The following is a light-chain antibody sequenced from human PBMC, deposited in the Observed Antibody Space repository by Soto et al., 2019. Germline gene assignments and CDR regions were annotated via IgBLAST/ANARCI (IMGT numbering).Light chain of an antibody. Sequence: IRMTQSPSTLSGSVGDRVTITCRASQTISSWLAGYQQKPGKAPKLLIYKASTLKSGVPSRFSGSGSGTEFTLTISSLQPDDFATYYCQHYNSYSEAFGQGTKVDI. CDR1: QTISSW. CDR3: QHYNSYSEA. J-gene: IGKJ1*01. CDR2: KAS. V-gene: IGKV1-5*03.